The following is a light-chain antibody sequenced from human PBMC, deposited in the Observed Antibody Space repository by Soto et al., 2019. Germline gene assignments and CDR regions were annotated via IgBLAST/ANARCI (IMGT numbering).Light chain of an antibody. CDR3: QHYGTSPPMYT. V-gene: IGKV3-20*01. CDR1: QSVSSSY. Sequence: EIVLTQSPGTLSLSPGESATLPCRASQSVSSSYLAWYQQRPGQAPRLLIFGASSRATGIPDRFSGSGSGTDFTLTISGLEPEDFAVYYCQHYGTSPPMYTFGQGTKLEIK. J-gene: IGKJ2*01. CDR2: GAS.